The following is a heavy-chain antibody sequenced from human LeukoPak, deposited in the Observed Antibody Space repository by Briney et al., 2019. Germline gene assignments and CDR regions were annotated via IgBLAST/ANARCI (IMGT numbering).Heavy chain of an antibody. Sequence: SETLSLTCAVYGGSFSGYYWSWIRQPPGKGLEWIGEINHSGSTNYNPSLKSRATISVDTSKNQFSLKLSSVTAADTAVYYCARGRTVVVVPAAIRFWFDPWGQGTLVTVSS. CDR3: ARGRTVVVVPAAIRFWFDP. CDR2: INHSGST. CDR1: GGSFSGYY. V-gene: IGHV4-34*01. D-gene: IGHD2-2*02. J-gene: IGHJ5*02.